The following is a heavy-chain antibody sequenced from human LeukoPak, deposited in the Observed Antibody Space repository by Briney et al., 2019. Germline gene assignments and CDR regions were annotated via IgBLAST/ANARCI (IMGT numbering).Heavy chain of an antibody. CDR3: AKTAAAGTDY. D-gene: IGHD6-13*01. V-gene: IGHV3-30*18. CDR1: GFTFSSYG. Sequence: GRSLRLSCAASGFTFSSYGMHWVRQAPGKGLEWVAVISYDGSNKYYADSVKGRFTISRDNSKNTLYLQMNSLRAEDTAVYYCAKTAAAGTDYWGQGTLVTVSS. J-gene: IGHJ4*02. CDR2: ISYDGSNK.